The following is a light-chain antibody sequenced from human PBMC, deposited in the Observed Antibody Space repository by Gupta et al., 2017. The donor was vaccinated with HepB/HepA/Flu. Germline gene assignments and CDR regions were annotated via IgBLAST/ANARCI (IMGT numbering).Light chain of an antibody. CDR1: QSVSSSY. CDR3: QQDCNSLT. J-gene: IGKJ5*01. V-gene: IGKV3-20*01. Sequence: EIVLTQSPGTLSLSPGERATLSCRASQSVSSSYLAWYQQKPGQAPRLLIYGASSRATGIPDRISGSGSGTDFTLTSSRLEPEDFAVYYWQQDCNSLTFGQGTLLEIK. CDR2: GAS.